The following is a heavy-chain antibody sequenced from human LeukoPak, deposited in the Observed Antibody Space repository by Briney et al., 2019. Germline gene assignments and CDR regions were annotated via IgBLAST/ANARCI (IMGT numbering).Heavy chain of an antibody. Sequence: PGGSLRLSCAASGFTFTTYAMSWVLQAPRKGLEWVSSVSDTGDRTYYADSVKGRFTISRDNSKNTLYLHMESLRADDTAVYYCAQGGGSGFDNWGQGTLVTVSS. CDR2: VSDTGDRT. CDR1: GFTFTTYA. D-gene: IGHD3-10*01. V-gene: IGHV3-23*01. J-gene: IGHJ4*02. CDR3: AQGGGSGFDN.